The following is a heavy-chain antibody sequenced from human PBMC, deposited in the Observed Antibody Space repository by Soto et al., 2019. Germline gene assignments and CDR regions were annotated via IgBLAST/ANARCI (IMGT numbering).Heavy chain of an antibody. V-gene: IGHV4-34*01. CDR1: GGSFSGYY. CDR3: ARGYHYGDSMYFDY. Sequence: QVQLQQWGAGLLKPSETLSLTCAVYGGSFSGYYWSWIRQPPGKGLEWIGEINHSGSTNYNPSLKSRVTVSVDTSKNQFSLKLSSVTAADTAVYYCARGYHYGDSMYFDYWGQGTLVTVSS. CDR2: INHSGST. D-gene: IGHD4-17*01. J-gene: IGHJ4*02.